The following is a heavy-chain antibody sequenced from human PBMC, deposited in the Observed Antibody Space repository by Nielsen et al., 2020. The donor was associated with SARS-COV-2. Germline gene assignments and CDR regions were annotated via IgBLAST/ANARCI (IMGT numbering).Heavy chain of an antibody. CDR1: GFTFSSYA. J-gene: IGHJ4*02. CDR3: AKDKVPQGY. V-gene: IGHV3-23*01. Sequence: GESLKISCAASGFTFSSYAMSWVRQAPGKGLEWVSAISGSGGSTYYADSVKGRFTISRDNSKNTLYLQMNSLRAEDTAVYYCAKDKVPQGYWGQGTLVTVSS. CDR2: ISGSGGST.